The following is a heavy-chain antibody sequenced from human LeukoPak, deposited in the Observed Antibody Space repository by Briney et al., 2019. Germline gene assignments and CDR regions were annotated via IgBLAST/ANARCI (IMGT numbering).Heavy chain of an antibody. Sequence: PGGSLRLSCAASGFTFSSYSMNWVRQAPGKGLEWVSYISIITSTIYYADSVKGRFTVSRDNAKNSLYLQMNSLRAEDTAVYYCARDSSSGWNFDYWGQGTLVTVSS. J-gene: IGHJ4*02. CDR3: ARDSSSGWNFDY. CDR1: GFTFSSYS. V-gene: IGHV3-48*01. D-gene: IGHD6-19*01. CDR2: ISIITSTI.